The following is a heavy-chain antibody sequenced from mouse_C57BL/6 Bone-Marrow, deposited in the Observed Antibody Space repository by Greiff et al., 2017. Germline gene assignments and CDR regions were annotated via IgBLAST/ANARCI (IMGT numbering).Heavy chain of an antibody. J-gene: IGHJ1*03. D-gene: IGHD1-1*01. Sequence: EVNVVESGGGLVQPGGSLKLSCAASGFTFSDYYMYWVRQTPEKRLEWVAYISNGGGSTYYPDTVKGRFTISRDNAKNTLYLQMSRLKSEDTAMYYCARYYYGDVWGTGTTVTVSS. V-gene: IGHV5-12*01. CDR1: GFTFSDYY. CDR3: ARYYYGDV. CDR2: ISNGGGST.